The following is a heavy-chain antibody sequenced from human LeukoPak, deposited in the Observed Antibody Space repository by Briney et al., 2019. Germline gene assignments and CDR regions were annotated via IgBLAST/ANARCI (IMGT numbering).Heavy chain of an antibody. J-gene: IGHJ6*02. CDR3: ASIVVVTGTTYGMDV. CDR1: GGSISSGGYY. CDR2: IYYSGST. Sequence: SQTLSLTCTVSGGSISSGGYYWSWIRQHPGKGLEWVGYIYYSGSTYYNPSLKSRVTISVDTSKNQFSLKLSSVTAADTAVYYCASIVVVTGTTYGMDVWGQGTTVTVSS. D-gene: IGHD2-21*02. V-gene: IGHV4-31*03.